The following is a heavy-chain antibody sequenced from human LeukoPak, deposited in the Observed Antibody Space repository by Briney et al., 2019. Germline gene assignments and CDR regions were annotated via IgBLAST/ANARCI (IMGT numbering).Heavy chain of an antibody. CDR3: ASRSSIWSGYQDTLYYFDS. D-gene: IGHD3-3*01. CDR2: IYHSGTT. V-gene: IGHV4-4*02. Sequence: PSGTLSLTCAVYGVTISSNNWWSWVRQPPGKGLEWIGEIYHSGTTNYNPSLKSRVTISVDTSKNQFSLKLSSVTAADTAVYYCASRSSIWSGYQDTLYYFDSWGQGTLVTVSS. CDR1: GVTISSNNW. J-gene: IGHJ4*02.